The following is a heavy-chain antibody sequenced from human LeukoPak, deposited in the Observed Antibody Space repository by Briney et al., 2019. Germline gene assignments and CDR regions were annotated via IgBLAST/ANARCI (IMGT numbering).Heavy chain of an antibody. Sequence: GGSLRLSCAASGFTFSSYAMSWVRQAPGKGLEWVSAISGSGDSTYYADSVKGRFTISRDNSKNTLYLQMNSLRAEDTAVYYCAKNSAGGQQWLYYFDYWGQGTLVTVSS. CDR2: ISGSGDST. D-gene: IGHD6-19*01. CDR3: AKNSAGGQQWLYYFDY. CDR1: GFTFSSYA. V-gene: IGHV3-23*01. J-gene: IGHJ4*02.